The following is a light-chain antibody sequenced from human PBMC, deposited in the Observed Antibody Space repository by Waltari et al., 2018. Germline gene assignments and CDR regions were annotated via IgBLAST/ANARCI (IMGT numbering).Light chain of an antibody. V-gene: IGLV1-40*01. CDR3: QSHEMTLTDFWI. CDR2: DNT. Sequence: QSVLTQPPSVSGAPGQRVTISCTWSSSHIGAPYGVHWYQHLPRGAPKLLIYDNTKRPSGVSDRFSGSRSGTSASLAITGLQAEDGGDYYCQSHEMTLTDFWIFGGGTKLTVL. CDR1: SSHIGAPYG. J-gene: IGLJ3*02.